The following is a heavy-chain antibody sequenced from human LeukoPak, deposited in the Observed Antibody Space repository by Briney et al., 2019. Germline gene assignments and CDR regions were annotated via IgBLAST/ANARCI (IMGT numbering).Heavy chain of an antibody. V-gene: IGHV3-53*01. CDR3: ARAGPAAGIDY. CDR2: IYSGGSA. D-gene: IGHD6-13*01. J-gene: IGHJ4*02. Sequence: PGGSLRLSCAASGFTVSSNYMSWVRQAPGKGLEWVSVIYSGGSAYYADSVKGRFTISRDNSKNTLYLQMNSLRAEDTAVYYCARAGPAAGIDYWGQGTLVTVSS. CDR1: GFTVSSNY.